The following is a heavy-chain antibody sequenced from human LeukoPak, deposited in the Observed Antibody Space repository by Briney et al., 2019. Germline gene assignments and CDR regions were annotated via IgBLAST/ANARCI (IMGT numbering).Heavy chain of an antibody. CDR3: ASGGATLGFDY. J-gene: IGHJ4*02. CDR1: GYTFTGYY. D-gene: IGHD2-15*01. V-gene: IGHV1-2*02. Sequence: ASVKVSCKASGYTFTGYYMHWVRQAPGQGLEWMGWINPNSGGTNYAQEFQGRVTMTRDTSISTAYMELSRLRSDDTAVYYCASGGATLGFDYWGQGTLVTVSS. CDR2: INPNSGGT.